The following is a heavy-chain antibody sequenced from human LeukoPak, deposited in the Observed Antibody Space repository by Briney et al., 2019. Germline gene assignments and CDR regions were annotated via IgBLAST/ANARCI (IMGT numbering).Heavy chain of an antibody. D-gene: IGHD6-13*01. J-gene: IGHJ4*02. V-gene: IGHV4-59*08. CDR2: IYYSGST. CDR1: GGSISSCY. CDR3: ARHTQYSSSWIDY. Sequence: SETLSLTCTVSGGSISSCYWSWIRQPPGKGLEWIGYIYYSGSTNYKPSLKSRVTISVDTSKNQFSLKLRSVTAADTAVYYCARHTQYSSSWIDYWGQGALVTVSS.